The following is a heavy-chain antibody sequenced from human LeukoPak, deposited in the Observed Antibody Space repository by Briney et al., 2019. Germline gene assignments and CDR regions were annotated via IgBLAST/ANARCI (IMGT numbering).Heavy chain of an antibody. V-gene: IGHV3-30*04. D-gene: IGHD3-3*01. CDR3: ARGQRAHVEWSYYMDV. J-gene: IGHJ6*03. CDR1: GFTFSSYA. Sequence: GRSLRLSCAASGFTFSSYAMHWVRQAPGKGLEWVALISYHGSTEYYADSVKGRFTISRDNSKNTLYLQMNSLRTEDTAVYYCARGQRAHVEWSYYMDVWGKGTTVTVSS. CDR2: ISYHGSTE.